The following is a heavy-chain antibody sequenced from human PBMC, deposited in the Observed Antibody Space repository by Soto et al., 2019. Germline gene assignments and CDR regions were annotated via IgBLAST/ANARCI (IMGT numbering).Heavy chain of an antibody. D-gene: IGHD1-26*01. V-gene: IGHV3-48*03. Sequence: EVQLVESGGGLVQPGGSLRLSCAASGFTFSSYEMNWVRQAPGKGLEWVSYITGSGNTIYYADSVKGRFTISRDNAKNSMYLHMNSLRAEDTAVYYCARGGSYFDYWGQGTLVTVSS. CDR3: ARGGSYFDY. CDR2: ITGSGNTI. CDR1: GFTFSSYE. J-gene: IGHJ4*02.